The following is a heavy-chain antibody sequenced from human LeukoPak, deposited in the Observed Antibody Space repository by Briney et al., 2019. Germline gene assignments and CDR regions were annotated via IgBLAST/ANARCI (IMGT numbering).Heavy chain of an antibody. CDR2: IYHSGST. D-gene: IGHD3-10*01. CDR1: GGSISSGGYY. Sequence: SETLSLTCTVSGGSISSGGYYWSWNRQPPGKGLEWIGYIYHSGSTYYNPSLKSRVTISVDTSKNQFSLKLSSVTAADTAVYYCARGPFRYSVRGVIITRYFDYWGQGTLVTVSS. V-gene: IGHV4-30-2*01. J-gene: IGHJ4*02. CDR3: ARGPFRYSVRGVIITRYFDY.